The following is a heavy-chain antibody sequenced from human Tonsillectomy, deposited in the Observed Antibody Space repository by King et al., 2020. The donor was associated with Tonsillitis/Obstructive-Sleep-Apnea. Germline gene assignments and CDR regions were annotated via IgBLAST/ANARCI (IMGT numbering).Heavy chain of an antibody. J-gene: IGHJ3*02. V-gene: IGHV3-33*01. CDR2: IWYEGSNK. D-gene: IGHD6-19*01. CDR1: GFTFSNFG. CDR3: ARDPSHRGIAVAHDGFDI. Sequence: VQLVESGGGVAQPGRSLRLSCAASGFTFSNFGMHWVRQAPGKGLEWVAVIWYEGSNKYYSESVKGRFTISRDNSKNTLYLQMNSLRVEDTAVYYCARDPSHRGIAVAHDGFDIWGHGTMVTVSS.